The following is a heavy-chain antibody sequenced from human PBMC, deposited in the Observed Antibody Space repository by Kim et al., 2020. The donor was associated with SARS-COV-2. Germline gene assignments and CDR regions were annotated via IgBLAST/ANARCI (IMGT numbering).Heavy chain of an antibody. Sequence: SETLSLTCTVSGGSISSGEYYWSWIRQPPGKGLEWIGYIYYSGSTYYNPSLKSRATISVDTSKNQFSLKLSSVTAADTAVYYCARVRMTSITIFGVVTPNNWFDPWGQGTLVTVSS. CDR3: ARVRMTSITIFGVVTPNNWFDP. CDR1: GGSISSGEYY. D-gene: IGHD3-3*01. V-gene: IGHV4-30-4*01. CDR2: IYYSGST. J-gene: IGHJ5*02.